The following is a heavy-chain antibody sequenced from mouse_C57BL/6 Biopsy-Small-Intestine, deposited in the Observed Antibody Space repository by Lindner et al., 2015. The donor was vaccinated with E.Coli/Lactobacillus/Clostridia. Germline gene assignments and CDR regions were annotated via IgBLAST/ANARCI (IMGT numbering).Heavy chain of an antibody. Sequence: VQLQESGVELARPGASVKLSCKASGYTFTSYGLSWVKQRTGQGLEWIGDIYPRSGNTHFNEKFKGKATLTADKSSSTAYMELRSLTSEDSAVYFCARGYDGYYRYFDVWGTGTTVTVSS. J-gene: IGHJ1*03. V-gene: IGHV1-81*01. CDR2: IYPRSGNT. CDR3: ARGYDGYYRYFDV. CDR1: GYTFTSYG. D-gene: IGHD2-3*01.